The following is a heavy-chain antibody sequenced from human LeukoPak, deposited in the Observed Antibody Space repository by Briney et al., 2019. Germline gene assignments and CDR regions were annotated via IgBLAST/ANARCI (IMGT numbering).Heavy chain of an antibody. J-gene: IGHJ4*02. Sequence: QPGGSLRLSCAASGFPFSTYAMNWVRQAPGKGLEWVSVITGSGGFTRYADSVKGRFTISRDNSKNTVYLQMNSLRVEDTALYYCVRSLDYWGQGTLVTVSS. CDR2: ITGSGGFT. CDR1: GFPFSTYA. CDR3: VRSLDY. V-gene: IGHV3-23*01.